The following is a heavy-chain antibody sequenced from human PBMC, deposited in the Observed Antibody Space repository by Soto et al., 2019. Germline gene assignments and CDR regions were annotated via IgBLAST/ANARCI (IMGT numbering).Heavy chain of an antibody. J-gene: IGHJ4*02. D-gene: IGHD3-22*01. CDR2: IIPMFGTP. CDR1: GYTFTSYA. Sequence: SVKVSCKASGYTFTSYAMHWVRQAPGQGLEWMGGIIPMFGTPIYAQKFQGRVSITADASTSTAYLELSSLRSEDSAVYYCARDYTSPYNYDSTNYGYFDFWGLGTLVTVS. CDR3: ARDYTSPYNYDSTNYGYFDF. V-gene: IGHV1-69*13.